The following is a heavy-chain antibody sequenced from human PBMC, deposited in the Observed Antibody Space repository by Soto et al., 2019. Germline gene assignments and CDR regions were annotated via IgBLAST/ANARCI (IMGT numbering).Heavy chain of an antibody. CDR2: IGDSASST. J-gene: IGHJ1*01. CDR3: AKDRGLVALEYSQY. V-gene: IGHV3-23*01. CDR1: GFTFSNYA. Sequence: DVQLLESGGGFVQPGGSLRLSCAASGFTFSNYAMTWVRQAPGTGPESVSTIGDSASSTYYADSVKGRFIISRDNSKLTLYMQMTSLRAEDTAVYFYAKDRGLVALEYSQYWGQCTLVTVSS. D-gene: IGHD3-9*01.